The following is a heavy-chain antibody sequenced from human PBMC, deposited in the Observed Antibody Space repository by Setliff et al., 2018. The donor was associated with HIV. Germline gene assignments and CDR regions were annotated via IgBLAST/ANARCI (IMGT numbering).Heavy chain of an antibody. CDR2: IYTNGNT. Sequence: SETLSLTCGVSGYSISRGSYYWSWIRQPAGKGLEWIGRIYTNGNTNYNPSLESRVIISEDTSRDQFFLKLTSVTADDTGIYYCARGPPFAYWGQGLLVTVSS. V-gene: IGHV4-61*02. J-gene: IGHJ4*02. CDR3: ARGPPFAY. CDR1: GYSISRGSYY.